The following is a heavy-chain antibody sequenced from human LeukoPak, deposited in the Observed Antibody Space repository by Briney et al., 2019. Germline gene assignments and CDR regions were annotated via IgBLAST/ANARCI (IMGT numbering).Heavy chain of an antibody. CDR1: GYTFTDYY. Sequence: VASVKVSCKASGYTFTDYYMHWVRQAPGQGLEWMGWINPNSGGTNYTQKFQGRVTMTRDTSISTAYMELSRLRSDDTAVYYCARTLYISAAPGGLDTWGQGTLVTVSS. D-gene: IGHD6-13*01. CDR3: ARTLYISAAPGGLDT. V-gene: IGHV1-2*02. CDR2: INPNSGGT. J-gene: IGHJ5*02.